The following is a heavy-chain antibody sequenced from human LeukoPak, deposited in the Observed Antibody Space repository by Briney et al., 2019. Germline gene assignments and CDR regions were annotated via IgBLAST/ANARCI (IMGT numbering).Heavy chain of an antibody. J-gene: IGHJ4*02. V-gene: IGHV3-23*01. Sequence: GGPLRLSCAASGFTFSSYAMTWVRQAPGKGLEWVSSISVGSISTYYADSMKGRFTISRDNSKNTLYLQMNSLRAEDTATYYCAKGSDRYYYDYWGQGTLVTVSS. CDR3: AKGSDRYYYDY. CDR1: GFTFSSYA. CDR2: ISVGSIST.